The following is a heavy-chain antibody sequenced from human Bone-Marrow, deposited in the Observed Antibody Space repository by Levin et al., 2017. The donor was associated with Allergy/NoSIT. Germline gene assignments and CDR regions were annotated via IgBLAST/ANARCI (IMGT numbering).Heavy chain of an antibody. CDR2: INQGVSEK. V-gene: IGHV3-7*01. D-gene: IGHD1-26*01. Sequence: PGGSLRLSCAASGFFFSSYWMSWVRQAPGKGLEWVANINQGVSEKYYVDSVRGRFTISRDDAKNSVYLQMNSLRAEDTAVYYCARERDGRFFDYWGQGILVTVSS. CDR3: ARERDGRFFDY. J-gene: IGHJ4*02. CDR1: GFFFSSYW.